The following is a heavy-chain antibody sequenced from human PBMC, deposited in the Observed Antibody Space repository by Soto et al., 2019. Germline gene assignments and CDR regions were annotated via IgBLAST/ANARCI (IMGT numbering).Heavy chain of an antibody. V-gene: IGHV3-15*01. Sequence: GGSLRLSCAASGFTFSNAWMSWVRQAPGKGLEWVGRIKSKTDGGTTDYAAPVKGRFTISRDDSKTTLYLQMNSLKTEDTAVYYCTTGAGGYDYVILIDYYYYYMDVWGKGTTVTVSS. CDR1: GFTFSNAW. J-gene: IGHJ6*03. D-gene: IGHD5-12*01. CDR3: TTGAGGYDYVILIDYYYYYMDV. CDR2: IKSKTDGGTT.